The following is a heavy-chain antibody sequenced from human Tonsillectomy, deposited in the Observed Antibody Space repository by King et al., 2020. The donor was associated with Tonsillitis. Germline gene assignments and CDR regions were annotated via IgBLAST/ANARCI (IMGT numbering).Heavy chain of an antibody. J-gene: IGHJ6*02. CDR3: AKVMAMVRGVIITSHYYYYGMDV. Sequence: VQLVESGGGVVQPGRSLRLSCVASGFTFSNLGMHWVRQAPGKGLEWVAVISYDGSDKYYADSVKGRFTISRDNSKNTLYLQMNSLRAEDTAVFYCAKVMAMVRGVIITSHYYYYGMDVWGQGTTVTVSS. D-gene: IGHD3-10*01. CDR2: ISYDGSDK. CDR1: GFTFSNLG. V-gene: IGHV3-30*18.